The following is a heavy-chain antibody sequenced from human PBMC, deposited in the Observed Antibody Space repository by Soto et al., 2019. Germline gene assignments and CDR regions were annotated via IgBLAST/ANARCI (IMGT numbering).Heavy chain of an antibody. CDR3: ATESSMLYNGY. V-gene: IGHV1-24*01. CDR2: FDPEDGET. D-gene: IGHD2-8*01. Sequence: GVSAKLSCKVSGYTNTELSMHWLRQAPGKGLEWMGGFDPEDGETIYAQKFQGRVTMTEDTSTDTAYMELSSLRSEDTAVYYCATESSMLYNGYWGQGTLVTVSS. CDR1: GYTNTELS. J-gene: IGHJ4*02.